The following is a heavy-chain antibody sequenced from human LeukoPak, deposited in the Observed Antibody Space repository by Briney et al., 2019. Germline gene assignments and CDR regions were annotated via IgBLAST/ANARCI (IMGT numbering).Heavy chain of an antibody. CDR2: INQDGKDK. Sequence: GGSLRLSCTVSWFDLWRYWMSLVRPAPGEGLELVANINQDGKDKNFVDAVKGRITIPRDNAKNSIFLQIDNLRGNDTAVYYCARDRYDYFDYWGQGTLVTVAS. D-gene: IGHD2-2*01. CDR1: WFDLWRYW. J-gene: IGHJ4*02. CDR3: ARDRYDYFDY. V-gene: IGHV3-7*01.